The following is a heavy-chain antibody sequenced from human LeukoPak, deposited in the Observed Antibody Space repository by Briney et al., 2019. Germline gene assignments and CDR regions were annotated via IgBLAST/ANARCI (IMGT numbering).Heavy chain of an antibody. CDR2: SSYTGNG. Sequence: SETLSLTCTVSVGSIISYYWTWIRQPPGKGLEWIGYSSYTGNGNYNPSFKSRVTISVDTSKNQFSLKLNSLTAADTAVYVCARERGLRGLDIWGPGTTVIVSS. V-gene: IGHV4-59*01. D-gene: IGHD2-21*01. CDR3: ARERGLRGLDI. CDR1: VGSIISYY. J-gene: IGHJ6*02.